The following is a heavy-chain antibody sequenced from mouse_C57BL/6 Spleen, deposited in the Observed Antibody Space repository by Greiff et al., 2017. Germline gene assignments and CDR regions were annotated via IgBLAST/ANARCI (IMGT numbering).Heavy chain of an antibody. J-gene: IGHJ1*03. CDR2: IDPSDSYT. Sequence: QVQLQQPGAELVMPGASVKLSCKASGYTFTSYWMHWVKQRPGQGLEWIGEIDPSDSYTNYNQKFKGKSTLTVDKSSSTAYMQLSSLTSEDSAVYYCARRITTVVATWYVDVWGTGTTVTVSS. V-gene: IGHV1-69*01. D-gene: IGHD1-1*01. CDR1: GYTFTSYW. CDR3: ARRITTVVATWYVDV.